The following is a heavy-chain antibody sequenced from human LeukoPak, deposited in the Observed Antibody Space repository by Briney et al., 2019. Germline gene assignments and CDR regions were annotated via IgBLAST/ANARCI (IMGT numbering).Heavy chain of an antibody. D-gene: IGHD5-24*01. CDR2: ISSSSSYI. Sequence: GGSLRLSCAVSGFTFSSYSMNWVRQAPGKGLEWVSSISSSSSYIYYADSVKGRFTISRDNAKNSLYLQMNSLRAEDTAVYYCARDGLGMATITSFDYWGQGTLVAVSS. CDR1: GFTFSSYS. V-gene: IGHV3-21*01. CDR3: ARDGLGMATITSFDY. J-gene: IGHJ4*02.